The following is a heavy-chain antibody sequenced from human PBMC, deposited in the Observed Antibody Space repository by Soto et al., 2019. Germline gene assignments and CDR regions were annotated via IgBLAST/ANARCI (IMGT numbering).Heavy chain of an antibody. V-gene: IGHV4-30-4*01. CDR3: ARDSGARTYYYDKSRQRGLDY. CDR2: IYYSGST. J-gene: IGHJ4*02. Sequence: KSSETLSLTCTVSGGSISSGDYYWSWIRQPPGKGLEWIGYIYYSGSTYYNPSLKSRVTISVDTSKNQFSLKLSSVTAADTAVYYCARDSGARTYYYDKSRQRGLDYWGPGXLVPVSS. D-gene: IGHD3-22*01. CDR1: GGSISSGDYY.